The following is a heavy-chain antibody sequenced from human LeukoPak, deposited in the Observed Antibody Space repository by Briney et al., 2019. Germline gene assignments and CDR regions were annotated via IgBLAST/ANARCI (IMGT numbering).Heavy chain of an antibody. V-gene: IGHV1-18*01. D-gene: IGHD6-13*01. CDR1: GYTFTSYG. CDR3: AGDHLLQKKAAAGVFDF. CDR2: ISAYNGNT. J-gene: IGHJ4*02. Sequence: ASVKVSCKASGYTFTSYGITWVQQAPGQGLEWMGWISAYNGNTNYAQKLQGRVTMTTDTSTSTAYMELRSLRSDDTAVYFCAGDHLLQKKAAAGVFDFWGQGTLGTVSS.